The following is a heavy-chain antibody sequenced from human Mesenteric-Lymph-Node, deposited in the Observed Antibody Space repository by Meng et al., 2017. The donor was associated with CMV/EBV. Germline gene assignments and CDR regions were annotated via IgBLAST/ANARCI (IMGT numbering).Heavy chain of an antibody. CDR1: GFTFSSYG. J-gene: IGHJ6*02. D-gene: IGHD2-2*03. V-gene: IGHV3-23*01. CDR3: AKLMVDIVVVPAAYYYYYGMDV. Sequence: GGSLRLSCAASGFTFSSYGMNWVRQTPGKGLEWDSSISGSGGGTYYVDSVKGRFTISRDNSKNTLYLQMNSLRAEDTAVYYCAKLMVDIVVVPAAYYYYYGMDVWGQGTTVTVSS. CDR2: ISGSGGGT.